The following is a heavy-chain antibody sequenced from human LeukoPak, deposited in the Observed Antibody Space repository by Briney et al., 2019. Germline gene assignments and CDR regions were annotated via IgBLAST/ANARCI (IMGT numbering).Heavy chain of an antibody. D-gene: IGHD3-10*01. CDR1: GGSISSSSYY. Sequence: PSETLSLTCTVSGGSISSSSYYWGWIRQPPGKGLEWIGSIYYSGSTYYNPSLKSRVTISVDTSKNQFSLKLSSVTAADTAVYYCARDRGKVLWFGESYSDWGQGTLVTVSS. CDR3: ARDRGKVLWFGESYSD. J-gene: IGHJ4*02. V-gene: IGHV4-39*07. CDR2: IYYSGST.